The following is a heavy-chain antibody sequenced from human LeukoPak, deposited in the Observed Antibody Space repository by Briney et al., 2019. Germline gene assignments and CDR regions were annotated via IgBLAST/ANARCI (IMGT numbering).Heavy chain of an antibody. V-gene: IGHV1-2*02. Sequence: ASVKVSCKASGYTFTGYYMRWVRQAPGQGLEWMGWINPNSGGTNYAQKFQGRVTMTRDTSISTAYMELSRLRSDDTAVYYCARGGELAANWFDPWGQGTVVTVSS. CDR1: GYTFTGYY. CDR3: ARGGELAANWFDP. D-gene: IGHD1-26*01. CDR2: INPNSGGT. J-gene: IGHJ5*02.